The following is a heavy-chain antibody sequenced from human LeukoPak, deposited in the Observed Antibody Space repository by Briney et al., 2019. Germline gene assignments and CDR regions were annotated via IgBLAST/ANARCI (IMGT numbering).Heavy chain of an antibody. CDR1: GYTLTELS. J-gene: IGHJ3*02. CDR2: FDPEDGET. CDR3: ATSLLELDAFDI. V-gene: IGHV1-24*01. Sequence: ASVKVSCKVSGYTLTELSMHWVRQAPGKGLEWMGGFDPEDGETIYAQKFQGRVTMTEDTSTDTAYMELSSLRSEDTAVYYCATSLLELDAFDIWGQRTMVTVSS. D-gene: IGHD1-7*01.